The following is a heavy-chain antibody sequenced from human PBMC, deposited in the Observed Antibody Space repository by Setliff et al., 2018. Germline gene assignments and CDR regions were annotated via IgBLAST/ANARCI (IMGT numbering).Heavy chain of an antibody. J-gene: IGHJ6*03. CDR2: IYYSGTT. V-gene: IGHV4-39*01. CDR3: ARRPYQHYDSSGYSVNYYMDG. CDR1: GASINSSTFF. D-gene: IGHD3-22*01. Sequence: PSETLSLTCIVSGASINSSTFFWGWIRQPPGKGLEWIGSIYYSGTTYYNPSVRSRVTISVDTSKNQFSLKLSSVTAADTAVYFCARRPYQHYDSSGYSVNYYMDGWGKGTTVTVSS.